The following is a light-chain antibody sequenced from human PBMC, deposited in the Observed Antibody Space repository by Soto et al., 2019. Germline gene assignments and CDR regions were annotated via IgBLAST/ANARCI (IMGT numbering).Light chain of an antibody. CDR1: QSVSSY. CDR2: DAS. CDR3: QQRSNWPPWT. Sequence: EIVLTQSPATLSLSPGERATLSCRASQSVSSYLAWYQQKPGQAPRLLIYDASNRATGIPARFSGSRSGTEFTLTISSLEPEDVAVYYCQQRSNWPPWTFGQGTKVEIK. J-gene: IGKJ1*01. V-gene: IGKV3-11*01.